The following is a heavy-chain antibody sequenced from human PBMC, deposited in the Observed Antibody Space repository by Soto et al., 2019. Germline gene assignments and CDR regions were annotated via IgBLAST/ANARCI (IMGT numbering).Heavy chain of an antibody. Sequence: EVQLLESGGGLVQPGGSLRLSCAASGFTFSSYAMRWVRQAPGQGLEWVSAISGSGDSTYYADSVKGRFTTSGDNSKNTLYLQMNSLKAEDTAVYYCARRGSGSYYDYWGQGTLVTVSS. J-gene: IGHJ4*02. V-gene: IGHV3-23*01. CDR2: ISGSGDST. CDR1: GFTFSSYA. D-gene: IGHD1-26*01. CDR3: ARRGSGSYYDY.